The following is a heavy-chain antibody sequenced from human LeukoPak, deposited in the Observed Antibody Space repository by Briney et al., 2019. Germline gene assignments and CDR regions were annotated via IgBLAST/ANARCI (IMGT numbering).Heavy chain of an antibody. CDR2: INPSGGST. V-gene: IGHV1-46*01. D-gene: IGHD5-18*01. J-gene: IGHJ4*02. CDR3: AREIGPIQLHLWGSAFDY. CDR1: GYTFTNYY. Sequence: LAASVKVSCTASGYTFTNYYMHWVRQAPGQGLEWMGIINPSGGSTSYAQRVQGRVTMTRDTSTSTVYMELSSLRSEDTAVYYCAREIGPIQLHLWGSAFDYWGQGTLVTVSS.